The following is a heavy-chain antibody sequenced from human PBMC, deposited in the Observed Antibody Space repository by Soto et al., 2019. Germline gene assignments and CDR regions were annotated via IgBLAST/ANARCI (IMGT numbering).Heavy chain of an antibody. CDR3: TRVSVLLYADASDI. CDR1: GFKFSRYW. J-gene: IGHJ3*02. Sequence: VGPLRLSCAASGFKFSRYWMCWVREPPGKGLEWVANIKQDGSDKYYVVSVRGRFTISRDNAKNSLCLQMNSLRAEGTAVYYCTRVSVLLYADASDIWGQGTMVTVSS. V-gene: IGHV3-7*01. D-gene: IGHD2-2*01. CDR2: IKQDGSDK.